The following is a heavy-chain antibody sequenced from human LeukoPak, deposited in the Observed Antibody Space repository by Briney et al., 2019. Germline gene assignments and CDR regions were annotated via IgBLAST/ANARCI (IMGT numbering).Heavy chain of an antibody. CDR3: ARETYCSGGSCYKGNAFDI. Sequence: GGSLRLSCAASGLTFSSYTMNWVRQAPGKGLEWVSSISSSSSYIYYADSVKGRFTISRDNAKNSLYLQMNSLRADDTAVYYCARETYCSGGSCYKGNAFDIWGQGTMVTVSS. J-gene: IGHJ3*02. V-gene: IGHV3-21*01. CDR2: ISSSSSYI. D-gene: IGHD2-15*01. CDR1: GLTFSSYT.